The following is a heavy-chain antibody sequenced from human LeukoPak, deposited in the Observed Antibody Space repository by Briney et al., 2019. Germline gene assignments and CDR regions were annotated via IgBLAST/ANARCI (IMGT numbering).Heavy chain of an antibody. V-gene: IGHV3-30*02. Sequence: GGSLRLSCAASGFTFSSYGMHWVRQAPGKGLEWVAFIRYDGSNKYYADSVKGRFTISRDNSKNTLYLQMNSLRAEDTAVYYCVRDRSGHAPNWFDPWGQGTLVTVSS. J-gene: IGHJ5*02. CDR1: GFTFSSYG. CDR2: IRYDGSNK. CDR3: VRDRSGHAPNWFDP. D-gene: IGHD3-3*01.